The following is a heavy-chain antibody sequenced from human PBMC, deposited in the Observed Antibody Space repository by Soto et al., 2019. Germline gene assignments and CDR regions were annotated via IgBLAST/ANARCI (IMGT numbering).Heavy chain of an antibody. J-gene: IGHJ6*02. Sequence: SVKVSCKASGGTFSSYAISWVRQAPGQGLEWMGGIIPIFGTANYAQRFQGRVTITADESTSTAYMELSSLRSEDTAVYYCARYRPSIAARYYYYGMDVWGQGTRVTVSS. V-gene: IGHV1-69*13. CDR2: IIPIFGTA. CDR3: ARYRPSIAARYYYYGMDV. D-gene: IGHD6-6*01. CDR1: GGTFSSYA.